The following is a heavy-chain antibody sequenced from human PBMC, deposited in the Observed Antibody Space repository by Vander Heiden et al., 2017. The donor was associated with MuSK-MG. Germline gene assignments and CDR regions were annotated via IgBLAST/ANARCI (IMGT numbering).Heavy chain of an antibody. V-gene: IGHV5-51*01. CDR3: ARQLIAVPNWFDP. J-gene: IGHJ5*02. CDR2: IYPGDSDT. Sequence: EVQLVQSGAEVKKPGESLKISCKGSGYSFTSSWLGWVRKSTGKGLEWMGIIYPGDSDTRYSPSFQGQVTISADKSISTAYLQWSSLKASDTAMYYCARQLIAVPNWFDPWGQGTLVTVSS. CDR1: GYSFTSSW. D-gene: IGHD1-1*01.